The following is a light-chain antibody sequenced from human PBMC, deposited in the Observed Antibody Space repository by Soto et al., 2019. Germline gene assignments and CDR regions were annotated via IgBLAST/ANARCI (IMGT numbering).Light chain of an antibody. CDR2: TNN. Sequence: QSVLTQPPSASGTAGQRVTISCSGSSSNIGTTSVYWYQQLPGTAPKLLIHTNNQRPSGVPDRFSGSKAGTSASLTISGLRSEDEADYYCAAWDDSLSGWVFGGGTKLTVL. V-gene: IGLV1-47*01. CDR3: AAWDDSLSGWV. J-gene: IGLJ3*02. CDR1: SSNIGTTS.